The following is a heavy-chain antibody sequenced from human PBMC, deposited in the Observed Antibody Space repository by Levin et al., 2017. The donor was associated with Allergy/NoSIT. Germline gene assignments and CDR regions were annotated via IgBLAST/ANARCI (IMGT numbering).Heavy chain of an antibody. CDR3: ARRPPDYGDDYYYGMDV. Sequence: SCAASGFTFSSYGMHWVRQAPGKGLEWVAVIWYDGINKYYADSVKGRFTISRDNSKNTLYLQMNSLRAEDTAVYYCARRPPDYGDDYYYGMDVWGQGTTVTVSS. J-gene: IGHJ6*02. CDR1: GFTFSSYG. V-gene: IGHV3-33*01. CDR2: IWYDGINK. D-gene: IGHD4-17*01.